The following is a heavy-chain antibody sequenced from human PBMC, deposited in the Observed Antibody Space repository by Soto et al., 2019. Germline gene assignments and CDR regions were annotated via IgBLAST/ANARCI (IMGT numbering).Heavy chain of an antibody. CDR2: LKQDGSET. CDR3: ARAKDDYTNYFDF. Sequence: EVQLVESGGGLVQPGGSLRLSCAASGFTFSSHWMTWVRQAPGRGLEWVANLKQDGSETYYLDSVKGRFTISRDNAKRSLYLQMNSLRAEETALYYCARAKDDYTNYFDFWGQGTLVTVSS. CDR1: GFTFSSHW. D-gene: IGHD4-4*01. V-gene: IGHV3-7*03. J-gene: IGHJ4*02.